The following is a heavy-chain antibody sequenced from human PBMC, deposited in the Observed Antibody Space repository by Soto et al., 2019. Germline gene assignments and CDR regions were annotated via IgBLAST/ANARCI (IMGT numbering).Heavy chain of an antibody. CDR3: ARHSDYSGYDLYYFDY. CDR1: GGSISSYY. J-gene: IGHJ4*02. V-gene: IGHV4-59*08. Sequence: PSETLSLTCTVSGGSISSYYWSWIRQPPGKGLEWIGYIYYSGSTNYNPSLKSRVTISVDTSKNQFSLKLSSVTAADTAVYYCARHSDYSGYDLYYFDYWGQGTLVTVSS. D-gene: IGHD5-12*01. CDR2: IYYSGST.